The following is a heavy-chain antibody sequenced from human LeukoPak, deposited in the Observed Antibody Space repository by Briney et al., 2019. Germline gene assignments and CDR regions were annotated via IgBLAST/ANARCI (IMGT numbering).Heavy chain of an antibody. CDR2: IYHSGST. Sequence: SETQSLTCAVSGDSISSGYYWGWIRQPPGKGLEWIGSIYHSGSTYYNPSLKSRVTISVDTSKNQFSLKLSSVTAADTAVYYCARQQRDFWSGYHPHAFDIWGQGTMVTVSS. CDR1: GDSISSGYY. D-gene: IGHD3-3*01. V-gene: IGHV4-38-2*01. J-gene: IGHJ3*02. CDR3: ARQQRDFWSGYHPHAFDI.